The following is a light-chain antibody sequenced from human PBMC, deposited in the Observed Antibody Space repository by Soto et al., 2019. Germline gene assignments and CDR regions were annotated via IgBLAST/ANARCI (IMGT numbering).Light chain of an antibody. J-gene: IGLJ1*01. Sequence: QSALTQPPSASGSPGQSVAISCTGTSSDVGGYNYVSWYQQHPGKAPKLMIYELNKRPSGAPDRFSGSKSGNPASLTVSGLQAEDEADYYCSSYAGRSNVFGTGNKVTVL. CDR2: ELN. CDR1: SSDVGGYNY. CDR3: SSYAGRSNV. V-gene: IGLV2-8*01.